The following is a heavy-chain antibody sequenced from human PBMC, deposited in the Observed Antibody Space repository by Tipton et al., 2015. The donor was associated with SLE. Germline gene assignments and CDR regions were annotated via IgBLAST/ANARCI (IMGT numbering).Heavy chain of an antibody. CDR3: ARPDVFDSSGYYGWYFDL. D-gene: IGHD3-22*01. Sequence: SLRLSCAASGFTFSSYEMNWVRQAPGKGLEWVSYISSSGSTIYYADSVKGRFTISRDNAKNSLYLQMNSLRAEDTAVYYCARPDVFDSSGYYGWYFDLWGRGTLVTVSS. CDR1: GFTFSSYE. V-gene: IGHV3-48*03. CDR2: ISSSGSTI. J-gene: IGHJ2*01.